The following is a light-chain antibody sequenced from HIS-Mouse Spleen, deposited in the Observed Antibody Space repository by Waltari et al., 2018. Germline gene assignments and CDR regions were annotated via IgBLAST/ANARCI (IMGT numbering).Light chain of an antibody. CDR1: PLTTKY. CDR2: EDS. Sequence: SYELTQPPSVSVSPGQTARITCSGEPLTTKYAYWYQQKSGQAPVLVIYEDSKRPSGIPERFSGSSSGTMATLTISGAQVEDEADYYCYSTDSSGNHRVFGGGTKLTVL. V-gene: IGLV3-10*01. J-gene: IGLJ2*01. CDR3: YSTDSSGNHRV.